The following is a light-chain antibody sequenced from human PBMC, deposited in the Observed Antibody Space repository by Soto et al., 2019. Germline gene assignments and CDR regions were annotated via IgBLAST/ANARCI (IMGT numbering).Light chain of an antibody. CDR2: LAS. V-gene: IGKV3-15*01. CDR1: QSVSSN. Sequence: EIVMTQSPATLSVSPGERATLSCRASQSVSSNLAWYQQKPGQAPRLLIYLASTRATGIPARFSGSGSGTEFTLTISSLQSEDFAVYYCQQYNNWPLTVGQGTKLEIK. J-gene: IGKJ2*01. CDR3: QQYNNWPLT.